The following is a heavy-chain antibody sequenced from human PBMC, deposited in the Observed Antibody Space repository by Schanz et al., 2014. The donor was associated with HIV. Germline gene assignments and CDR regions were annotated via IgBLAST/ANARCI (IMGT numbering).Heavy chain of an antibody. CDR1: GFPFSSYS. CDR2: ITGSSATI. J-gene: IGHJ1*01. CDR3: ARDLLGATNGFFLY. Sequence: EVQLVESGGGLVQPGGSLRLSCAASGFPFSSYSMNWVRQAPGKGLEWVAYITGSSATINYSESVRGRFTISRDNAKNSLYLQMNSLRDEDTAVYYCARDLLGATNGFFLYWGQGALVTVSS. V-gene: IGHV3-48*02. D-gene: IGHD1-26*01.